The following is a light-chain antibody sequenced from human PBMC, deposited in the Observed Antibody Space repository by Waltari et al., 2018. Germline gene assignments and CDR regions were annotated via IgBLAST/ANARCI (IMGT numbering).Light chain of an antibody. CDR3: SSYTSSSAV. V-gene: IGLV2-14*03. J-gene: IGLJ2*01. Sequence: QSALTRPAPVSGSLGHWITIPCTGPTSDVGGYTYFSWYQQHPGKAPKLMIYDVSNRPAGVSNRFSGAKAGNTASRTISGLQAEDEADYYCSSYTSSSAVFGGGTKLTVL. CDR2: DVS. CDR1: TSDVGGYTY.